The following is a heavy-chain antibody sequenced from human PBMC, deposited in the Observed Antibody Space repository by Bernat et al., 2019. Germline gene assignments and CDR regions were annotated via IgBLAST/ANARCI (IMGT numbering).Heavy chain of an antibody. CDR3: ARDKKIVGPAKAAYYYGMDV. V-gene: IGHV3-21*01. CDR2: ISSSTFM. CDR1: GFSINNYT. Sequence: EVQLVESGGGLVKPGGSLRLSCAASGFSINNYTMNWVRQAPGKGLEWVSSISSSTFMYYADSVRGRVTISRDNGKNSLWLQMNSLRAEDTAVYSCARDKKIVGPAKAAYYYGMDVWGQGTTVTVSS. D-gene: IGHD1-26*01. J-gene: IGHJ6*02.